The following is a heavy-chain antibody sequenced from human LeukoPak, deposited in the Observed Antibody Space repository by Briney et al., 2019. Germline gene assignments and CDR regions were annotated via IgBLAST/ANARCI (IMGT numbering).Heavy chain of an antibody. CDR3: ARHGNAAAANNWFDP. V-gene: IGHV4-4*02. Sequence: SGTLSLTCAVSGGSISSSNWWSWVRQPPGKGLEWIGEIYHSGSTNYNPSLKSRVTISVDTSKNQFSLKLSSVTAADTAVYYCARHGNAAAANNWFDPWGQGTLVTVSS. D-gene: IGHD6-13*01. CDR2: IYHSGST. CDR1: GGSISSSNW. J-gene: IGHJ5*02.